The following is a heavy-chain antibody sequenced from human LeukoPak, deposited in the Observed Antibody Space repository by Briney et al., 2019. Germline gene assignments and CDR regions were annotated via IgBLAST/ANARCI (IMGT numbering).Heavy chain of an antibody. J-gene: IGHJ4*02. CDR3: ARDVRRIADYYFDY. CDR2: ISSDGRDK. D-gene: IGHD6-13*01. CDR1: GFTFSNYA. V-gene: IGHV3-30*03. Sequence: PGGSLRLSCAASGFTFSNYAIHWVRQAPGKGLEWVAVISSDGRDKHHADSVKGRFTISRDNSKNTLYLQTNSLRAEDTAVYYCARDVRRIADYYFDYWGQGTLVAVSS.